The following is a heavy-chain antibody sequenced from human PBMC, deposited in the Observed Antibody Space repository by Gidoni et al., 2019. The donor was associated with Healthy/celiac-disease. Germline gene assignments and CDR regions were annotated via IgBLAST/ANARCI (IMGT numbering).Heavy chain of an antibody. V-gene: IGHV3-48*03. CDR1: GFTFSSYE. J-gene: IGHJ4*02. CDR3: ARDEVPHMITFGGVMGPGCLDY. CDR2: ISSSGSTI. D-gene: IGHD3-16*01. Sequence: EVQLVESGGGLVQPGGSLRLSCAASGFTFSSYEMNWVRQAPGKGLEWVSYISSSGSTIYYADSVKGRFTISRDNAKNSLYLQMNSLRAEDTAVYYCARDEVPHMITFGGVMGPGCLDYWGQGTLVTVSS.